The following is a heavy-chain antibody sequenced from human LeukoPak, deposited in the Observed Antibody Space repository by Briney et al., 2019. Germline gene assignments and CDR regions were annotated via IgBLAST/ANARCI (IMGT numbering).Heavy chain of an antibody. D-gene: IGHD3-10*01. CDR3: AREAPMVRGVISYYYYGMDV. CDR2: MNTKSGNT. V-gene: IGHV1-8*01. Sequence: GASVSLSSTASGYTFTSYDIKWVRQAPGQRVEWMGWMNTKSGNTGYAQKYQGRVTMTRNTSISTAYMELSSLRSEDTAVYYCAREAPMVRGVISYYYYGMDVWGQGTTVTVSS. CDR1: GYTFTSYD. J-gene: IGHJ6*02.